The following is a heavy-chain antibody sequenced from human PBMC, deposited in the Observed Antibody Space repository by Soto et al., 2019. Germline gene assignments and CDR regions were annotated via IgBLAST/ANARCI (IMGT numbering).Heavy chain of an antibody. CDR2: ISTYNLDT. V-gene: IGHV1-18*01. D-gene: IGHD2-2*01. Sequence: ASVEASWDASRGAYASKGISWVRQAPGQGLVWMGGISTYNLDTNYAQKHQGRLTMATDTSTSPAYMELRSLTSDDTAVYYCARDPSNTSGNKLSLDYWGQGTLVTVSS. CDR3: ARDPSNTSGNKLSLDY. J-gene: IGHJ4*02. CDR1: RGAYASKG.